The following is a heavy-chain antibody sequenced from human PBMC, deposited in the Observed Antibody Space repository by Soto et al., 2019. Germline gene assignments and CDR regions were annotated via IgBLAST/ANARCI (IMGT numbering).Heavy chain of an antibody. V-gene: IGHV3-9*01. CDR3: AKEYCGGDCPIAY. D-gene: IGHD2-21*01. Sequence: EVQLVESGGDLVQPGRSLRLSCAASGFTFDDYAMHWVRQAPGKGLEWVSGISWNSGSIGYADSVKGRFTISRDNAKNSLYLQMNSLRAEDTALYYCAKEYCGGDCPIAYWGQGTLVTVSS. J-gene: IGHJ4*02. CDR2: ISWNSGSI. CDR1: GFTFDDYA.